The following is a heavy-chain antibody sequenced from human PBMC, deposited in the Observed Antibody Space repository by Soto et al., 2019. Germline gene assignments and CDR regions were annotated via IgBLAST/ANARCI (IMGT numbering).Heavy chain of an antibody. CDR3: VSQRTTVITQAYFDY. D-gene: IGHD4-4*01. Sequence: SETLSLTCSVSGDSIGSSTNYWGWIRQPPGKGLEWIGTIYHSGNTYYNPTLKSRVAISVDMSKNQFSLRLNSVTASNTAVYFCVSQRTTVITQAYFDYWGPGALVTVSS. CDR2: IYHSGNT. J-gene: IGHJ4*02. V-gene: IGHV4-39*01. CDR1: GDSIGSSTNY.